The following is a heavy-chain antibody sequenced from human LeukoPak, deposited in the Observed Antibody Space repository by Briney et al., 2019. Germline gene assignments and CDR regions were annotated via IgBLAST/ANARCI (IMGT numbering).Heavy chain of an antibody. CDR3: ARGRDYSGSYRDYYYMDV. V-gene: IGHV4-34*01. CDR1: GGSFSGYY. J-gene: IGHJ6*03. D-gene: IGHD1-26*01. Sequence: PSETLSLTCAVYGGSFSGYYWSWIRQPPGKGLESIGEINHSGGTNYNPSLKSRVTISVDTSKNQFSLKLSSVTAADTAVYYCARGRDYSGSYRDYYYMDVWGKGTTVTVSS. CDR2: INHSGGT.